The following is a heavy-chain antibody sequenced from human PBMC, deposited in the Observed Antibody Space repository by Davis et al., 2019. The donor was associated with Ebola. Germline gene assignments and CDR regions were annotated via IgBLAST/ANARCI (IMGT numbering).Heavy chain of an antibody. V-gene: IGHV3-48*02. J-gene: IGHJ4*02. Sequence: GESLKISCAASGFTFSSYSMNWVRQAPGKGLEWVSYISSSSSTIYYADSVKGRFTISRDNAKNSLYLQMNSLRDEDTAVYYCAREPMATIDYWGQGTLVAVSS. D-gene: IGHD5-24*01. CDR1: GFTFSSYS. CDR3: AREPMATIDY. CDR2: ISSSSSTI.